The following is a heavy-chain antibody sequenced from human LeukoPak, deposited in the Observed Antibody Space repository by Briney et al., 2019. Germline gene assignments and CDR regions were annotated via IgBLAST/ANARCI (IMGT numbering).Heavy chain of an antibody. J-gene: IGHJ5*02. Sequence: ASVKVSCKASGYTFTSYGISWVRQAPGQGLEWMGWISAYNGNTNYAQKLQGRVTMTTDTSTSTAYMELRSLRSDDTAVYYCARDRHGVHSTKVDPWGQGTLVTVSS. V-gene: IGHV1-18*01. CDR3: ARDRHGVHSTKVDP. D-gene: IGHD4-17*01. CDR2: ISAYNGNT. CDR1: GYTFTSYG.